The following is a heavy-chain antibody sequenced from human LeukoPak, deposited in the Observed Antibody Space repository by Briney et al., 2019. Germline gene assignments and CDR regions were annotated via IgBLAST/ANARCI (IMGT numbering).Heavy chain of an antibody. D-gene: IGHD6-13*01. V-gene: IGHV4-59*01. CDR2: IYYSGST. CDR1: GGSISSYY. CDR3: ARVRYSSSWSPFDY. J-gene: IGHJ4*02. Sequence: SETLSLTCTVSGGSISSYYWSWIRQPPGKGLEWIGYIYYSGSTNYNPSLKSGVTISADASKNQLSLKPSSVTAADTAVYYCARVRYSSSWSPFDYWGPGTLVTVSP.